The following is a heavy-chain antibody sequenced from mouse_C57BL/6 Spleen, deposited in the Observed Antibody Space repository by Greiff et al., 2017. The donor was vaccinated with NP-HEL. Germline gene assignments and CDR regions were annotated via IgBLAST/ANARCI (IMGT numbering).Heavy chain of an antibody. CDR3: ARSGNLPDYYAMDY. D-gene: IGHD5-5*01. V-gene: IGHV1-82*01. CDR2: IYPGDGDT. Sequence: QVQLQQSGPELVKPGASVKISCKASGYAFSSSWMNWVKQRPGKGLEWIGRIYPGDGDTNYNGKFKGKATLTADKSSSTAYMQLSSLTSEDSAVYFCARSGNLPDYYAMDYWGQGTSVTVSS. CDR1: GYAFSSSW. J-gene: IGHJ4*01.